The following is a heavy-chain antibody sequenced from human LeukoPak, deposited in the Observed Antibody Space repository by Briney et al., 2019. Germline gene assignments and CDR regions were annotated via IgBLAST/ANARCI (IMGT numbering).Heavy chain of an antibody. CDR3: AKAPPYYSDSSGYFQH. CDR1: GFTYSAYW. D-gene: IGHD3-22*01. CDR2: IKEDGSEK. Sequence: GGSLRLSCAASGFTYSAYWMSWVRQAPGKGLEWVANIKEDGSEKYYVDSVKGRFTISRDNAKNSLYLQMNNLRPDDTAFYYCAKAPPYYSDSSGYFQHWGQGTLVTVSS. J-gene: IGHJ1*01. V-gene: IGHV3-7*03.